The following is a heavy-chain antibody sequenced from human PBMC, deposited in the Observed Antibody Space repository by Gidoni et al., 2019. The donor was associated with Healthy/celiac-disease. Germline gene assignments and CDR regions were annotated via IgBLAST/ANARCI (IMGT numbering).Heavy chain of an antibody. CDR3: ADERGNVNY. V-gene: IGHV4-31*03. Sequence: QVQLQESGPGLVKPSQTLSLTCTVSVGSINSGGYYWSWIRQHPGTGLEWIGYIYYSGSTYYNPFLKSRGTNSVDRCKWRSSVWLSDVTATHTAVYKCADERGNVNYWRQWTLVAVCS. J-gene: IGHJ4*02. CDR1: VGSINSGGYY. D-gene: IGHD1-1*01. CDR2: IYYSGST.